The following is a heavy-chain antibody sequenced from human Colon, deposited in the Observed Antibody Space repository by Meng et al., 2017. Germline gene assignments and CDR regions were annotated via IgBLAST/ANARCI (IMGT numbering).Heavy chain of an antibody. CDR2: ISNGCYVF. J-gene: IGHJ1*01. Sequence: GQVGESGGTLVKPGGALRLSCAASGFTFSEYYMSWVRQAPGKGLEWLAYISNGCYVFYFADSVKGRFTISRDNAKNTLYLQMNSLRAEDTAVYYCARVGYYDSSNYYAYFQHWGQGTLVTVSS. V-gene: IGHV3-11*04. CDR3: ARVGYYDSSNYYAYFQH. CDR1: GFTFSEYY. D-gene: IGHD3-22*01.